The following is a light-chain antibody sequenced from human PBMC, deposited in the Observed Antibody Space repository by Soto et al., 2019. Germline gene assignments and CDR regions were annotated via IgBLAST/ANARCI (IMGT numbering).Light chain of an antibody. CDR3: QQYGSSLFT. Sequence: EIVLTQSPGTLSLSPGERATLSCRASQSVSNSYLAWYQQKPGQPPRLLIYGASTRATGTPDRFSGSGSGTDFTLTISRLEPEDFAVYYCQQYGSSLFTFGPGTKVDI. V-gene: IGKV3-20*01. CDR2: GAS. CDR1: QSVSNSY. J-gene: IGKJ3*01.